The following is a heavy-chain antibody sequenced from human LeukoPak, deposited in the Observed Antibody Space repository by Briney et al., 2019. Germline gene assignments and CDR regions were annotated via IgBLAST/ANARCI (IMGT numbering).Heavy chain of an antibody. D-gene: IGHD1-26*01. V-gene: IGHV4-59*08. J-gene: IGHJ4*02. CDR1: GDSISSYY. Sequence: SDTLSLTCTVSGDSISSYYWNWIRQPPGKGLEWIGYIYYSGSTKYNASLKSRVTISLDTSKNQFSLKLSSVTAADTAVYYCARYARGSERRAFYFDYWGQGTLVTVSS. CDR2: IYYSGST. CDR3: ARYARGSERRAFYFDY.